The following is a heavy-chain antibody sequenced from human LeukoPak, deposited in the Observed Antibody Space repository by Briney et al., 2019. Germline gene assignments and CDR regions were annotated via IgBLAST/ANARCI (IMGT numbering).Heavy chain of an antibody. CDR2: IYYSGST. Sequence: PSGTLFLPFPVSCGTIKNYYWTWFPPPPRKGPEWVGDIYYSGSTNYNPSLKSRVTISIDTSKNQFSLKLSSVTAADTAVYYCARPRAQWLGNDGFDMWGQGTLVTVSS. D-gene: IGHD6-19*01. V-gene: IGHV4-59*08. J-gene: IGHJ3*02. CDR3: ARPRAQWLGNDGFDM. CDR1: CGTIKNYY.